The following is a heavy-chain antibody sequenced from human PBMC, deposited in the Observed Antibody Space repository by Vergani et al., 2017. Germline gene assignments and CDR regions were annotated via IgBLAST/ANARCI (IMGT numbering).Heavy chain of an antibody. CDR2: INPSGGST. Sequence: QVQLVQSGAEVKKPGASVKVSCQASGYTFTSDYIHWVRQAPGQGLEWMGIINPSGGSTNYAQKFQGRVTMTRDTSTSTVFMELSSLRSKDTAVYYCARGCGSTSCYKRGEDWFDPWGQGTLVTVSS. CDR1: GYTFTSDY. CDR3: ARGCGSTSCYKRGEDWFDP. J-gene: IGHJ5*02. V-gene: IGHV1-46*01. D-gene: IGHD2-2*02.